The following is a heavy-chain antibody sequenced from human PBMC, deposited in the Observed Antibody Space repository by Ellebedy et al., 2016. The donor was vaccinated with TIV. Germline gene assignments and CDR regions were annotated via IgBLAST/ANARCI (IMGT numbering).Heavy chain of an antibody. CDR3: ARGDSSSSRVYY. CDR1: GGSISSGHSY. Sequence: SETLSLTCTVPGGSISSGHSYWSWIRQPPGKGLEWIGYIYYSGSTYYNPSLKSRVTISRDTSKNQFSLNLSSVTAADTAVYYCARGDSSSSRVYYWGQGTLVTVSS. CDR2: IYYSGST. D-gene: IGHD6-6*01. J-gene: IGHJ4*02. V-gene: IGHV4-30-4*01.